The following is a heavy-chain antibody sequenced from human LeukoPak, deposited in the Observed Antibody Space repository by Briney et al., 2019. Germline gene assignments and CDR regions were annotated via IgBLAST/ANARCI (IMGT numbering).Heavy chain of an antibody. D-gene: IGHD4-17*01. Sequence: GGSLRLSCAASGFTFSSYSMNWVRQAPGKGLEWVSYISSSSSTIYYADSVKGRFTVSRDNAKNSLYLQMNSLRAEDTAVYYCVRGSYGAYDYWGQGSLVTASS. CDR1: GFTFSSYS. CDR3: VRGSYGAYDY. V-gene: IGHV3-48*04. CDR2: ISSSSSTI. J-gene: IGHJ4*02.